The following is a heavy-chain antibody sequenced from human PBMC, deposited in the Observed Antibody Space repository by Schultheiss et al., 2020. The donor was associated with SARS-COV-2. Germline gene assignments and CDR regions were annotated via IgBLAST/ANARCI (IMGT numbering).Heavy chain of an antibody. J-gene: IGHJ6*02. V-gene: IGHV3-21*04. CDR3: ARDVVPAATPYYYYGMDV. CDR1: GFTFSSYW. CDR2: ISSSSSYI. Sequence: GGSLRLSCAASGFTFSSYWMSWVRQAPGKGLEWVSSISSSSSYIYYADSVKGRFTISRDNSKNTLYLQMNSLRAEDTAVYYCARDVVPAATPYYYYGMDVWGQGTTVTVSS. D-gene: IGHD2-2*01.